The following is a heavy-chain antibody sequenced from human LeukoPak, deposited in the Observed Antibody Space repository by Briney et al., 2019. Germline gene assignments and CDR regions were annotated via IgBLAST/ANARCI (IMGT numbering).Heavy chain of an antibody. CDR3: AKGGYDILTEDYMDV. Sequence: GGSLRLSCAASGFTFRAYGMSSVRQAPGKGLEWVSTINDSGGRTHYTDSVKGRFTISRDNTKGTLYLQMNSLRAEDTAIYYCAKGGYDILTEDYMDVWGKGTTVTVSS. CDR1: GFTFRAYG. D-gene: IGHD3-9*01. CDR2: INDSGGRT. V-gene: IGHV3-23*01. J-gene: IGHJ6*03.